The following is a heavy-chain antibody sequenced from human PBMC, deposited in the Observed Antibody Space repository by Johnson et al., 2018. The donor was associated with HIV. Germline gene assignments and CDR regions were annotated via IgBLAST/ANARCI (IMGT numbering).Heavy chain of an antibody. J-gene: IGHJ3*02. V-gene: IGHV3-7*02. CDR1: GFTFSSYW. D-gene: IGHD3-3*01. CDR3: ATAGGRDTIFGVANDAFDI. Sequence: VQLVESGGGLIQPGGSLRLSCAASGFTFSSYWMSWVRQAPGKGLEWVANIKQDGSEKYYVDSVKGRFTISRDKAKNTLHLQMNSLRAEDTAVYYWATAGGRDTIFGVANDAFDIWGQGTMVTVSS. CDR2: IKQDGSEK.